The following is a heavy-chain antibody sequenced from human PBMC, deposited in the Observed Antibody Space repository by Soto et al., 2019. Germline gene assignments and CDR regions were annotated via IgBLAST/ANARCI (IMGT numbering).Heavy chain of an antibody. CDR2: ISGSGGST. J-gene: IGHJ6*02. CDR1: GFTFSSYA. CDR3: GGYCSSTSCYPYYYYGMDV. Sequence: GGSLRLSCAASGFTFSSYAMSWVRQAPGKGLEWVSAISGSGGSTYYADSVKGRFTISRDNSKNTLYLQMNSLRAEDTAVYYCGGYCSSTSCYPYYYYGMDVWGQGTTVTVSS. V-gene: IGHV3-23*01. D-gene: IGHD2-2*01.